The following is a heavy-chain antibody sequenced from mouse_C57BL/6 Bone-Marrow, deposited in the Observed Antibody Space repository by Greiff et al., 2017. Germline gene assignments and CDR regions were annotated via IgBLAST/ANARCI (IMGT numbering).Heavy chain of an antibody. D-gene: IGHD3-2*02. CDR1: GYTFTSYG. CDR2: IYPRSGNT. CDR3: ARKDSSGSAWFAY. J-gene: IGHJ3*01. V-gene: IGHV1-81*01. Sequence: VQLQQSGAELARPGASVKLSCKASGYTFTSYGINWVKQRTGQGLEWIGEIYPRSGNTYYNEKCKGKATLTADKSSSTAYMELRSLTSEDSAVYFCARKDSSGSAWFAYWGQGTLVTVSA.